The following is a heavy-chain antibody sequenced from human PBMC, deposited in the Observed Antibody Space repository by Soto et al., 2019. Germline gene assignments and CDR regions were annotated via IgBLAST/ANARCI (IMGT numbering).Heavy chain of an antibody. CDR3: AKVWDYDILTGYYTEAFDI. J-gene: IGHJ3*02. V-gene: IGHV3-23*01. D-gene: IGHD3-9*01. CDR1: GFTFSDYA. Sequence: VQLLESGGGLVQPGESLRLSCAASGFTFSDYAMAWVRQAPGKGLEWVSGISGRGDRTHYADSVKGRFTISRDNSKNTVYVQMNSLRVEDTAIYYCAKVWDYDILTGYYTEAFDIWGQGTTVTVSS. CDR2: ISGRGDRT.